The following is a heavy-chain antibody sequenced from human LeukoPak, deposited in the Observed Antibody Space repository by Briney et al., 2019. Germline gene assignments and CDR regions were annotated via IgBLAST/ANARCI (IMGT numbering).Heavy chain of an antibody. CDR2: ISASGGST. CDR1: GFTFSSYE. J-gene: IGHJ4*02. Sequence: GGSLRLSCAASGFTFSSYEMNWVRQAPGKGLEWVSTISASGGSTYYFVKGRFTISRDNSKNTLYLQMNSLRAEDTAVYYCAKGYCSSTNCKESFFDYWGQGTLVTVSS. V-gene: IGHV3-23*01. CDR3: AKGYCSSTNCKESFFDY. D-gene: IGHD2-2*01.